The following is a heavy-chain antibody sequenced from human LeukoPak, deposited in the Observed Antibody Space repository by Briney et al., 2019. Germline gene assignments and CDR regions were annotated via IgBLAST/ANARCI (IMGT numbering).Heavy chain of an antibody. J-gene: IGHJ6*03. CDR1: GYSFSNLG. D-gene: IGHD2-21*01. Sequence: GASVKVSCKASGYSFSNLGIAWVRQAPGQGLEWMGWMNPTSGDTGYAQKFQGRVTMTRSMSKNTAYMELSRLRSEDTAVYFCARVVMKAFYYYYMDVWGKGTTIIISS. CDR3: ARVVMKAFYYYYMDV. CDR2: MNPTSGDT. V-gene: IGHV1-8*02.